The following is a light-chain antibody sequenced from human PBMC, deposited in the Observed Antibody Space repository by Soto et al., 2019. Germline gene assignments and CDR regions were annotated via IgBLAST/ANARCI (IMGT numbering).Light chain of an antibody. Sequence: EIVMTQSPATLSVSPGERATLSCRASQIVNNNYLAWHQQKSGQAPRLLILGASNRATGIPDRFSGSGSGTDFTLTISRVEPEDFAVYYCQQYGTSLITFGQGTRLEIK. CDR2: GAS. V-gene: IGKV3-20*01. CDR3: QQYGTSLIT. CDR1: QIVNNNY. J-gene: IGKJ5*01.